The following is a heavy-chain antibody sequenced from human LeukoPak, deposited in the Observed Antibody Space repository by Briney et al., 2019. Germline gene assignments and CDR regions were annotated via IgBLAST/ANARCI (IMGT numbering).Heavy chain of an antibody. V-gene: IGHV3-33*01. CDR1: GFTFRSHA. CDR3: ARDLGYYGSGSAFDI. J-gene: IGHJ3*02. D-gene: IGHD3-10*01. CDR2: IWYDGSNK. Sequence: RSLRLSCVASGFTFRSHAMHWVRQAPGNGLEWVAVIWYDGSNKYYAESVKGRFTISRDNSKITLYVQMNSLRVEDTAVYYCARDLGYYGSGSAFDIWGQGTMVTVSS.